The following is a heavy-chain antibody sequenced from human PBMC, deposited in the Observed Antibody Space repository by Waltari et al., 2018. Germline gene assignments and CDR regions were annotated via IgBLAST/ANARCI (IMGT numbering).Heavy chain of an antibody. Sequence: EVQLVESGGGLVQPGRSLRLSCAASGFTFDDYAMPWVRQAPGKGLEWVSGISWNSGSIGYADSVKGRFTISRDNAKNSLYLQMNSLRAEDTALYYCAKDMEAGIIAAAGLGYWGQGTLVTVSS. CDR1: GFTFDDYA. V-gene: IGHV3-9*01. CDR2: ISWNSGSI. J-gene: IGHJ4*02. D-gene: IGHD6-13*01. CDR3: AKDMEAGIIAAAGLGY.